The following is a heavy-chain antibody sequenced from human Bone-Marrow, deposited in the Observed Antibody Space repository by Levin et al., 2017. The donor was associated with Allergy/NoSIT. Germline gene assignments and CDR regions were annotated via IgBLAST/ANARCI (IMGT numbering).Heavy chain of an antibody. D-gene: IGHD3-10*01. V-gene: IGHV1-8*01. CDR1: GYTFTSYD. J-gene: IGHJ4*02. Sequence: ASVKVSCKASGYTFTSYDINWVRQATGQGLEWMGWMNPNSGNTGYAQKFQGRVTMTRNTSISTAYMELSSLRSEDTAVYYCASEVWFGRHTPVYWGQGTLVTVSS. CDR3: ASEVWFGRHTPVY. CDR2: MNPNSGNT.